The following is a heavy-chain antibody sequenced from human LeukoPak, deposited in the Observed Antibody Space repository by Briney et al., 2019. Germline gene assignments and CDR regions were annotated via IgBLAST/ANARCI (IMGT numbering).Heavy chain of an antibody. Sequence: SETLSLTCTDPGGSISRYYWSWIRQPAGKGLEWIGRIYSDGTITYNPSPQSRLTMSIDTSKNQFSLKLSFVTAADTAVYYCARDSGTTGEVKFDPWGQGTLVTVSS. D-gene: IGHD4-17*01. CDR2: IYSDGTI. J-gene: IGHJ5*02. V-gene: IGHV4-4*07. CDR1: GGSISRYY. CDR3: ARDSGTTGEVKFDP.